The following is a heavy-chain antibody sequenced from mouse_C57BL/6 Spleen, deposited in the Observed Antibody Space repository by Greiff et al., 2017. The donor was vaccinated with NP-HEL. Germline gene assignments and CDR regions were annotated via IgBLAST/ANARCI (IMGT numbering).Heavy chain of an antibody. CDR1: GFTFSDYG. CDR2: ISNLAYRI. V-gene: IGHV5-15*01. CDR3: ARRGDSNYDFDY. J-gene: IGHJ2*01. Sequence: EVTVVESGGGLVQPGGSLQLSCAASGFTFSDYGMAWVRQAPRQGPEWVAFISNLAYRIYYADTVTGRFTISRENAKNTLYLEMSSLRSEDTAMYYCARRGDSNYDFDYWGQGTTLTVSS. D-gene: IGHD2-5*01.